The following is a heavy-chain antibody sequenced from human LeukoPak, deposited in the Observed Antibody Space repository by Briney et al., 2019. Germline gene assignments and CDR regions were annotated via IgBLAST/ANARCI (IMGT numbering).Heavy chain of an antibody. Sequence: GRSLRVSCAASGFTFSSYGMHWVRQAPGKGLEWVAVISYDGSNKYYADSVKGRFTISRDNSKNTLYLQMNSLRAEDTAVYYCAKDLARVAAAAGGPDYWGQGTLVTVSS. CDR3: AKDLARVAAAAGGPDY. CDR2: ISYDGSNK. V-gene: IGHV3-30*18. D-gene: IGHD6-13*01. J-gene: IGHJ4*02. CDR1: GFTFSSYG.